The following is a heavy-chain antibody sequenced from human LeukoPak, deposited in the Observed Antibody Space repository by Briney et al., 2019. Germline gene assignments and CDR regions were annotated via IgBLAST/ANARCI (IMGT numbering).Heavy chain of an antibody. Sequence: PGGSLRLSCTASGFTFSHYSINWVRQAPGKRLEWVSSISSSSSYIYYADSVKGRFTISRDNAKNSLFLQMNSLRAEDTAVYYWARRVASANDAFDIWGQGTMVTVSS. D-gene: IGHD6-13*01. J-gene: IGHJ3*02. CDR3: ARRVASANDAFDI. V-gene: IGHV3-21*01. CDR2: ISSSSSYI. CDR1: GFTFSHYS.